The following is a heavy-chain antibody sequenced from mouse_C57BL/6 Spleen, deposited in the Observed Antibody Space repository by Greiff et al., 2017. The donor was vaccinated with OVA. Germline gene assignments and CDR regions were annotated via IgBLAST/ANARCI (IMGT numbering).Heavy chain of an antibody. CDR1: GYTFTSYW. CDR3: ARPIYYGYDDGDWYFDV. CDR2: IDPSDSYT. D-gene: IGHD2-2*01. V-gene: IGHV1-50*01. J-gene: IGHJ1*03. Sequence: QVQLQQPGAELVKPGASVKLSCKASGYTFTSYWMQWVKQRPGQGLEWIGEIDPSDSYTNYNQKFKGKATLTVDTSSSTAYMQLSSLTSEDSAVYYCARPIYYGYDDGDWYFDVWGTGTTVTVSS.